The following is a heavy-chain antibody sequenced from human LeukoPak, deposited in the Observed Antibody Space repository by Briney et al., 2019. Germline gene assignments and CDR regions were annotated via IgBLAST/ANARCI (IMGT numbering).Heavy chain of an antibody. V-gene: IGHV4-39*02. J-gene: IGHJ6*03. Sequence: SETLSLTCTVSGGSISSSSYYWGWIRQPPGKGLEWIGSIYYSGSTYYNPSLKSRVTISVDTSKNHFSLKLSSVTAADTAVYYCARRGDIVVVPAAYYYYYYMDVWGKGTTVTVSS. CDR2: IYYSGST. CDR3: ARRGDIVVVPAAYYYYYYMDV. D-gene: IGHD2-2*01. CDR1: GGSISSSSYY.